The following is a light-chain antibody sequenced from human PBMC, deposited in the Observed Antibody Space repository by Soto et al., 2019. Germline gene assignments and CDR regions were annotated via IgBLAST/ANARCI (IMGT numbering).Light chain of an antibody. CDR1: QSINYY. CDR2: GAS. CDR3: QQSHSSPWT. V-gene: IGKV1-39*01. Sequence: DILMTQSPSSLSASVGDRVTITCRASQSINYYLNWDQQKPLKAPTLLIHGASNLQRGLPSRFSGSGAGTDFTLTISSLQPEEFATYYCQQSHSSPWTFGQGTKLEI. J-gene: IGKJ1*01.